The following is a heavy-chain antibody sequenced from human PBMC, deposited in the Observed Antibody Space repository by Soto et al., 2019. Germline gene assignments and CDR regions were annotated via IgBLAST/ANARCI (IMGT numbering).Heavy chain of an antibody. J-gene: IGHJ6*02. D-gene: IGHD2-2*01. CDR1: GFTFSSYS. CDR3: VSHIIPIVVVPAAPTYYGMDV. CDR2: FSFSSITI. Sequence: GGSLRLSCAASGFTFSSYSMNWVRQAPGKGQEWVSYFSFSSITIFYADFVMVRFTISRDNAKNSLYLQMNSLRAEDTAVYYFVSHIIPIVVVPAAPTYYGMDVWGQGTTVTVSS. V-gene: IGHV3-48*01.